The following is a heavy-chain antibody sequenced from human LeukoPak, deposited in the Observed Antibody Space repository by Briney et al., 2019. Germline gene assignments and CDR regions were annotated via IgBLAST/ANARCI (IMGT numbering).Heavy chain of an antibody. CDR2: ISSSSSYI. CDR1: GFTFSSYS. J-gene: IGHJ4*02. Sequence: PGGSLRLSCAASGFTFSSYSMNWVRQAPGKGLEWVSSISSSSSYIYYADSVKGRFTISRDNAKNSLYLQMNSLRAEDTAVYYCARDPNTYYYGSGLIFDYWGQGTLVTVSS. CDR3: ARDPNTYYYGSGLIFDY. D-gene: IGHD3-10*01. V-gene: IGHV3-21*01.